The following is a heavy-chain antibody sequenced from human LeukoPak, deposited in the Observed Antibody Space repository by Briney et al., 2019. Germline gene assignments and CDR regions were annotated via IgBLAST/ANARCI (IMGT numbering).Heavy chain of an antibody. CDR2: IYYSGST. CDR3: ARAGGQLRVDY. V-gene: IGHV4-31*03. J-gene: IGHJ4*02. D-gene: IGHD2-2*01. Sequence: SETLSLTCTVSGGSISSGGYYWSWIRQPPGKGLEWIGYIYYSGSTYYNPSLKSRVTISVDTSKNQFSLKVSSVTAADTAVYYCARAGGQLRVDYWGQGTLVTVSS. CDR1: GGSISSGGYY.